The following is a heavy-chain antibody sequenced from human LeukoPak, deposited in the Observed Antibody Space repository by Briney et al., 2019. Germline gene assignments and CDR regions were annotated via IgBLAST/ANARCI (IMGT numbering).Heavy chain of an antibody. Sequence: KPGGSLRLSCAASGFTFSNAWMSWVRQAPGKGLEWVSSIIVRDYNTYYADSVKGRFTISRDSSKNTLYLQMNSLRAEDTAIYFCAKVDSGDYHLFDFWGQGTLVTVSS. CDR2: IIVRDYNT. D-gene: IGHD3-9*01. J-gene: IGHJ4*02. CDR3: AKVDSGDYHLFDF. V-gene: IGHV3-23*01. CDR1: GFTFSNAW.